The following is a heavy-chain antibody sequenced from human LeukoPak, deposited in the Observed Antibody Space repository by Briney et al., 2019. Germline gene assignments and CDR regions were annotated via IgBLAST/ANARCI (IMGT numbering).Heavy chain of an antibody. CDR3: ATPYDSSGGGAFDI. CDR2: IIPIFGTA. J-gene: IGHJ3*02. Sequence: SVKVSCKASGGTFSSYAISWVRQAPGQGLEWMGGIIPIFGTANYAQKFQGRVTITTDESTGTAYMELSSLRSEDTAVYYCATPYDSSGGGAFDIWGQGTMVTVSS. D-gene: IGHD3-22*01. V-gene: IGHV1-69*05. CDR1: GGTFSSYA.